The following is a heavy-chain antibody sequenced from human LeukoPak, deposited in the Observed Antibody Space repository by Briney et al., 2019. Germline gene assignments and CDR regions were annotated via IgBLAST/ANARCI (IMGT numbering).Heavy chain of an antibody. CDR2: IYTSAST. CDR3: ATALYSSGWYYFDY. CDR1: GGSISSYY. J-gene: IGHJ4*02. V-gene: IGHV4-4*07. D-gene: IGHD6-19*01. Sequence: PSETLSLTCTVSGGSISSYYWSWIRQPAGKGLEWIGRIYTSASTNYNPSLKSRVTMSVDTSKNQFSLKLSSVTAADTAVYYCATALYSSGWYYFDYWGQGTLVTVSS.